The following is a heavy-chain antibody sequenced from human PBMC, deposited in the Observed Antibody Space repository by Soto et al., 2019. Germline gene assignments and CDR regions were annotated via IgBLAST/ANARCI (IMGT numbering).Heavy chain of an antibody. CDR2: IVPIFSTT. V-gene: IGHV1-69*12. Sequence: QVQLVQSGAEVKKPGSSVKVACKVSGDTFSNYAINWVRQAPGQGLEWMGAIVPIFSTTNYAQKFQGRVTITADESTITAYMELSSLRSDDTATYYCAREAAAAVTFREDAFDIWGQGTMVTVSS. D-gene: IGHD6-13*01. CDR1: GDTFSNYA. CDR3: AREAAAAVTFREDAFDI. J-gene: IGHJ3*02.